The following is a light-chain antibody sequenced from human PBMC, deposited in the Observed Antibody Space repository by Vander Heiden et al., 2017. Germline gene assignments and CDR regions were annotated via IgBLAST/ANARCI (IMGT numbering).Light chain of an antibody. Sequence: IVLTQSPATLSLSPGERATLSCRASQSVNTNLAWYQQKPGQAPRLLISDASNRATGIPARFSGSGSGTDFTLTISSLDPEDFAIYYCQQRRYWPLTFGGGTKVEIK. CDR1: QSVNTN. J-gene: IGKJ4*01. CDR2: DAS. V-gene: IGKV3-11*01. CDR3: QQRRYWPLT.